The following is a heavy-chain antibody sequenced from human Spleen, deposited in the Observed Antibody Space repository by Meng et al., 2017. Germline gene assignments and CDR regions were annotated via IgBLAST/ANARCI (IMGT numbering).Heavy chain of an antibody. Sequence: VQLPESRPCLVRPSDTLSLTCVVYGGSLSHNYWSWFRQPPWKGLDWIGEINHRGRTYYNPSLASRATRSVDKYQNNLSLQLRSVTAADSAVYYCARGPTTMAYDFDYWGQGTLVTVSS. J-gene: IGHJ4*02. D-gene: IGHD4-11*01. CDR2: INHRGRT. V-gene: IGHV4-34*01. CDR1: GGSLSHNY. CDR3: ARGPTTMAYDFDY.